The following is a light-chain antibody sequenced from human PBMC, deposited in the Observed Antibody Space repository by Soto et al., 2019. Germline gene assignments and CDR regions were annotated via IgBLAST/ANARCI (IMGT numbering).Light chain of an antibody. CDR1: QSISNN. CDR3: QQYNKRPWT. J-gene: IGKJ1*01. V-gene: IGKV3-15*01. CDR2: AAS. Sequence: EIVMTQSPATLSVSPGQRATLSCRASQSISNNLAWYQQRPGQAPRLLINAASIRATDTPDRISGSGSGTEFTLTISSLQSEDLAVYYCQQYNKRPWTFGQGTKVDI.